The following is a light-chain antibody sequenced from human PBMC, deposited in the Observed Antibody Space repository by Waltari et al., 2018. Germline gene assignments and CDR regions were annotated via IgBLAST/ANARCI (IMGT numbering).Light chain of an antibody. Sequence: SYVLTQPPSVSVAPGKTASISCGGNNIGRKRVHCYQQKPGQAPVLVISYDSDRPSGIPERFSGSNSGNTATLTISRVEAGDEADYYCQVWDSSSDHWVFGGGTKLTVL. V-gene: IGLV3-21*04. CDR3: QVWDSSSDHWV. CDR2: YDS. CDR1: NIGRKR. J-gene: IGLJ3*02.